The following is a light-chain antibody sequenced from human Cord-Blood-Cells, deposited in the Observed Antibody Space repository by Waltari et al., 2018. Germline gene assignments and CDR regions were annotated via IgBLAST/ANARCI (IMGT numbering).Light chain of an antibody. CDR1: QSVSRSY. V-gene: IGKV3-20*01. Sequence: ESVLTHSPGTLSLSPGEGAILPCRASQSVSRSYLAWYQQKPGQAPRLLIYGASIRATGIPDRFSGSGSGTDFTLTISRLEPEDFAVYYCQQYGSSPTFGQGTKLEIK. CDR2: GAS. CDR3: QQYGSSPT. J-gene: IGKJ2*01.